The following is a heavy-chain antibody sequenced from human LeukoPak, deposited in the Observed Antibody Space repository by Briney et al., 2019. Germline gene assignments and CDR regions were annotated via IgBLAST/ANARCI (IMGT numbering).Heavy chain of an antibody. CDR3: ARVLVAGSVRFDP. CDR1: GYSFTSYW. J-gene: IGHJ5*02. D-gene: IGHD6-19*01. CDR2: IYPGDSDT. Sequence: GESLQISCKGSGYSFTSYWIGWVRQMPGKGLAWMGIIYPGDSDTRYSPSFQGQVTISADKSISTAYLQWSSLKASDTAMYYCARVLVAGSVRFDPWGQGTLVTVSS. V-gene: IGHV5-51*01.